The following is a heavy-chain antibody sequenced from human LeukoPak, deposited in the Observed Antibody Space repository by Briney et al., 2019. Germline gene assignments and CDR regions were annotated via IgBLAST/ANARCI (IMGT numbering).Heavy chain of an antibody. D-gene: IGHD6-13*01. CDR3: ARDKVGSSWYLTPNWFDP. CDR1: GFTFSSYS. V-gene: IGHV3-21*01. J-gene: IGHJ5*02. CDR2: ISSSSSYI. Sequence: GGSLRLSCAASGFTFSSYSMNWVRQAPGKGLEWVSSISSSSSYIYYADSVKGRFTISRDNAKNSLYLQMNSLRAEDTAAYYCARDKVGSSWYLTPNWFDPWGQGTLVTVSS.